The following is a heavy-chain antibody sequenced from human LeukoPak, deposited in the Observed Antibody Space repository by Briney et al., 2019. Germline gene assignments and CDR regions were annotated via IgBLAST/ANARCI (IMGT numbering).Heavy chain of an antibody. Sequence: GGSLRLSCAASGFTFTNAWMSWVRQAPGKGLEWVGRIKSKTDGGTTDYAAPVKGRFTISRDDSKNTLFLQMNSLNTEDTAVYSCTTGARGRDGYKSHFGNWGLGTLVTVSS. CDR3: TTGARGRDGYKSHFGN. V-gene: IGHV3-15*01. J-gene: IGHJ4*02. D-gene: IGHD5-24*01. CDR2: IKSKTDGGTT. CDR1: GFTFTNAW.